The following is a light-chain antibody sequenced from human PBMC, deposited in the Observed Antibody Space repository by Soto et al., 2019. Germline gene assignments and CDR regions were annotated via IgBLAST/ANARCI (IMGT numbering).Light chain of an antibody. J-gene: IGKJ1*01. Sequence: DIQMTQSPSTLSASLGDRVTITCRASQSINNWLAWYQQKPGKAPKLLIYGASSLQSGVPSRFSGSGSGTHFTLTIISLQPDDFATYYCQHYRTFSWTFGQGTKVDIK. CDR1: QSINNW. V-gene: IGKV1-5*01. CDR3: QHYRTFSWT. CDR2: GAS.